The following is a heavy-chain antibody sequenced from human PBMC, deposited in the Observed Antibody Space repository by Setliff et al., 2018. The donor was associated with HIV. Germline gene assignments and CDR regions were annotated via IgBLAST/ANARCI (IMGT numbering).Heavy chain of an antibody. D-gene: IGHD6-13*01. Sequence: ASVKVSCKASGYTFTSYAMHWVRQAPGQRLEWMGWINAGNGNTKYSQKFQGRVTITRDTSASTAYMELSSLRSGDTAVYYCARGGRGSWFFDYWGQGTLVTVSS. J-gene: IGHJ4*02. V-gene: IGHV1-3*01. CDR3: ARGGRGSWFFDY. CDR2: INAGNGNT. CDR1: GYTFTSYA.